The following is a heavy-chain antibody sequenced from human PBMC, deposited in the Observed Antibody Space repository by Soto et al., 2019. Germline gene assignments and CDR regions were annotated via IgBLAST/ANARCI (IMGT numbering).Heavy chain of an antibody. V-gene: IGHV1-8*01. D-gene: IGHD4-17*01. J-gene: IGHJ6*02. CDR2: MNPNSGNT. Sequence: ASVKVSCKASGYTFTRYDINWVRQATGQGLEWMGWMNPNSGNTGYAQKFQGRVTITRNTSISTAYMELSSLRSEDTAVYYCAIHKPSYGDHASASWYYYAMDVWGQWTTVTVSS. CDR3: AIHKPSYGDHASASWYYYAMDV. CDR1: GYTFTRYD.